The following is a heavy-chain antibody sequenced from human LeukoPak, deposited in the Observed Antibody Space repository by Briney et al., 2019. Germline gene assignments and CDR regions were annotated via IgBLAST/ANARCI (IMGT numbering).Heavy chain of an antibody. CDR1: GYTFTSYY. CDR3: ARGRWPGGGDWSVDY. V-gene: IGHV1-46*01. CDR2: INPSGGST. Sequence: ASVKVSCKASGYTFTSYYMHWVRQAPGQGLEWMGIINPSGGSTNYAQKLQDGVTMTRDTSTNTVYMELSSLRSEDTALYYCARGRWPGGGDWSVDYWGQGTLVTVSS. D-gene: IGHD2-21*02. J-gene: IGHJ4*02.